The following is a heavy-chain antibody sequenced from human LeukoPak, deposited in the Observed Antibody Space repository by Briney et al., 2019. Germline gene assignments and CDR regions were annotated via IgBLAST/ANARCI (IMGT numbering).Heavy chain of an antibody. CDR2: ISAYNGNT. CDR1: GYTFTSYG. D-gene: IGHD3-3*01. V-gene: IGHV1-18*01. J-gene: IGHJ5*02. CDR3: ARDPYYDFWSGYSSWFDP. Sequence: ASVKVSCKASGYTFTSYGISWVRQAPGQGLEWMGWISAYNGNTNYAQKLQGRVTMTTDTSTSTAYIGLRSLRSDDTAVYYCARDPYYDFWSGYSSWFDPWGQGTLVTVSS.